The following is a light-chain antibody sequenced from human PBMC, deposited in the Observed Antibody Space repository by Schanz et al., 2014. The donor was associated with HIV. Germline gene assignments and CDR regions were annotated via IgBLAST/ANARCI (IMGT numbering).Light chain of an antibody. J-gene: IGKJ2*01. CDR2: GAS. Sequence: ETVMTQSPATLSVSPGERATLSCRASQSVSTKLAWYQQKPGQPPRLLIYGASTRATGIPARFSGSGSGTEFTLTISSLQSEDFAVYYCQQYNNWPLTFGQGTKLEIK. CDR1: QSVSTK. CDR3: QQYNNWPLT. V-gene: IGKV3-15*01.